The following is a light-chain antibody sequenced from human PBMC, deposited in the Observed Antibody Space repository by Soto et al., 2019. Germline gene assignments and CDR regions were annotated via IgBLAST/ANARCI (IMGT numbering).Light chain of an antibody. Sequence: EIVMTQSPDTLSVSPGERATLSCRSSEGVTNNLAWYQRKPGQAPRLFIYGASTRATDVPDRFSGRGSGTEFTLTISSPQPDDFAVYFCQQYGSSPLFTFGQGTKLDI. J-gene: IGKJ2*01. CDR2: GAS. CDR1: EGVTNN. V-gene: IGKV3-15*01. CDR3: QQYGSSPLFT.